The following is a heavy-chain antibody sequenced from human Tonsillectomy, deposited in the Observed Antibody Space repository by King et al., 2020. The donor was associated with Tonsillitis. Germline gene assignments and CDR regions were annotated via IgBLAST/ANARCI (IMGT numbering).Heavy chain of an antibody. CDR2: ISFDGTYK. CDR1: GFTFSSVA. Sequence: VQLVESGGGVVQPGRSLRLSCAASGFTFSSVAMFWVRQAPGKGLEWVTDISFDGTYKYYADSVKGQFTISRENSKNTLYLQMNSLRAEDTAVYYCARRDGALDFYYYAMDVWGQGTTVTVSS. CDR3: ARRDGALDFYYYAMDV. D-gene: IGHD4-17*01. V-gene: IGHV3-30-3*01. J-gene: IGHJ6*02.